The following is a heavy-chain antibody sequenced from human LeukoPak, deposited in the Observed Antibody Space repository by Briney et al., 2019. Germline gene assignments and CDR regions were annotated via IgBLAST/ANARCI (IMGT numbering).Heavy chain of an antibody. CDR2: IYYSGST. CDR1: GGSISSGDYY. CDR3: ARGQGLPHNWFDP. V-gene: IGHV4-30-4*02. D-gene: IGHD6-19*01. J-gene: IGHJ5*02. Sequence: SETLSLTCTVSGGSISSGDYYWSWIRQPPGKGLEWIGYIYYSGSTYYNPSLKSRVTISVDTSKNQFSLKLSSVTAADTAVYYCARGQGLPHNWFDPWGQGTLVTVSS.